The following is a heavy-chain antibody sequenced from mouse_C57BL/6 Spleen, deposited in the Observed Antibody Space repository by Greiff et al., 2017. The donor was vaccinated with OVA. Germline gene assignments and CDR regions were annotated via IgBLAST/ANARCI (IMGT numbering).Heavy chain of an antibody. J-gene: IGHJ3*01. V-gene: IGHV1-52*01. CDR3: AREGDGYYGGFAY. Sequence: QVQLKQPGAELVRPGSSVKLSCKASGYTFTSYWMHWVKQRPIQGLEWIGNIDPSDSETHYNQKFKDKATLTVDKSSSTAYMQLSSLTSEDSAVYYCAREGDGYYGGFAYWGQGTLVTVSA. CDR1: GYTFTSYW. D-gene: IGHD2-3*01. CDR2: IDPSDSET.